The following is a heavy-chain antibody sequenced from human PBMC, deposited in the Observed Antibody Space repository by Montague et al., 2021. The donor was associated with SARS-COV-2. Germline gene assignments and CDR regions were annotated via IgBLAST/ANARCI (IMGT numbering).Heavy chain of an antibody. CDR2: IDWDDDK. CDR3: ARVTTVTYPYYYYYGMDV. Sequence: PALVKPTQTLTLTCTFSGFSLSISGMCVSWIRQPPGKALEWLVLIDWDDDKYYSTSLKTRLTISKDTSKNQVVLTMTNMDPVDTATYYCARVTTVTYPYYYYYGMDVWGQGTTVTVSS. J-gene: IGHJ6*02. D-gene: IGHD4-11*01. V-gene: IGHV2-70*01. CDR1: GFSLSISGMC.